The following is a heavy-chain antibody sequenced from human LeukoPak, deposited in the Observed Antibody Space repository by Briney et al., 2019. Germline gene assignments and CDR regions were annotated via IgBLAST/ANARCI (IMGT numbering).Heavy chain of an antibody. J-gene: IGHJ4*02. D-gene: IGHD3-10*01. CDR2: INPNSGGT. CDR1: GYSXTGYY. Sequence: GASVTVSCKPSGYSXTGYYMHGVRQAPGQGLEWMGWINPNSGGTNYAQKFQDRVTMTRDTSISTAYMELSRLRSDDTAVYYCARDLEVRGVLYYFDYWGQGTLVTVSS. CDR3: ARDLEVRGVLYYFDY. V-gene: IGHV1-2*02.